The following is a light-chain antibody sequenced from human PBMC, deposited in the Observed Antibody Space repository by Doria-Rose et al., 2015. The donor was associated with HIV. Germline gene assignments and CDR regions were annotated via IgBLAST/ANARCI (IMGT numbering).Light chain of an antibody. CDR3: SSRDSSANHVL. Sequence: VVTQEPAVSVALRQTVRITCQGDSLRSSYASWYRQKPGQAPILVIYGKNNRPSGIPDRFSGSSSGNTASLTITGAQAEDEADYYCSSRDSSANHVLFGGGTKVTVL. CDR1: SLRSSY. CDR2: GKN. J-gene: IGLJ2*01. V-gene: IGLV3-19*01.